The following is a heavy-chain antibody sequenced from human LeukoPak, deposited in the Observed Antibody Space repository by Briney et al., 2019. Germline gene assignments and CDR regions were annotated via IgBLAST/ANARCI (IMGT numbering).Heavy chain of an antibody. Sequence: GASLKISCKGSGSLFTNYWIGWVRQMPGKGLEWMGIIYPGDSDTRYSPSFQGQVTMSADKSISTAYLKWSSLKASDTAMYYCARRATGTTKWFDPWGQGTLVTVSS. CDR3: ARRATGTTKWFDP. J-gene: IGHJ5*02. CDR1: GSLFTNYW. CDR2: IYPGDSDT. V-gene: IGHV5-51*01. D-gene: IGHD1-1*01.